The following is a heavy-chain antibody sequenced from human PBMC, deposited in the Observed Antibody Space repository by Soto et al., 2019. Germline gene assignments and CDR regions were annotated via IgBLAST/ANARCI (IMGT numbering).Heavy chain of an antibody. J-gene: IGHJ6*03. CDR1: GFTFDTYA. Sequence: GGSLRLSCTASGFTFDTYAMHWVRQAPGKGLEWVSSISWNSGDIDYADSVEGRFTISRDNAKNSLYLQMNSLRPEDTAVYFCARDQGAFYFYYMDVWGKGTTVTVSS. V-gene: IGHV3-9*01. D-gene: IGHD3-3*02. CDR3: ARDQGAFYFYYMDV. CDR2: ISWNSGDI.